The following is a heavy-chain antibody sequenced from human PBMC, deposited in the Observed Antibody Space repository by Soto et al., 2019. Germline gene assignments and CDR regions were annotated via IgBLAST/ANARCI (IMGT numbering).Heavy chain of an antibody. CDR2: IKSDGTST. CDR1: GFTFSSYW. J-gene: IGHJ6*02. Sequence: PGGSLRLSCAASGFTFSSYWMHWVRQARGKGLVWVSRIKSDGTSTSYADSVEGRFTISRDNAKNTVYLQMNSLRVEDTAVYYCARGIRNYYGVDVWGQGTTVTVSS. V-gene: IGHV3-74*01. CDR3: ARGIRNYYGVDV.